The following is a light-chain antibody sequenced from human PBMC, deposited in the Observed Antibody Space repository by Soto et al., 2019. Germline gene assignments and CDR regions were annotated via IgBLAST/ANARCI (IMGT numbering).Light chain of an antibody. CDR3: QQYGSSPRT. CDR2: GAS. Sequence: EIVLTQSPGALSLSPGERATLSCRASQSVSSSYLAWYQQKPGQAPRLLIYGASSRATGIPDRFSGSGSGTDFTLNLSRLETEEFAVYYCQQYGSSPRTFGQGTKVELK. J-gene: IGKJ1*01. CDR1: QSVSSSY. V-gene: IGKV3-20*01.